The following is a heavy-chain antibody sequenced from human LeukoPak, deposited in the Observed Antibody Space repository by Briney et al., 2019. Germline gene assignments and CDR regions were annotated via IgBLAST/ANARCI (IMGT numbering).Heavy chain of an antibody. CDR2: ISYDGSNK. CDR1: GFTFSSYG. CDR3: AKSPRVIYYFDY. V-gene: IGHV3-30*18. Sequence: SGGSLRLSCAASGFTFSSYGMHWVRQAPGKGLEWVAVISYDGSNKYYADSVKGRFTISRDNSKNTLYLQMNSLRAEDTAVYYCAKSPRVIYYFDYWGQGTLVTVSS. D-gene: IGHD2/OR15-2a*01. J-gene: IGHJ4*02.